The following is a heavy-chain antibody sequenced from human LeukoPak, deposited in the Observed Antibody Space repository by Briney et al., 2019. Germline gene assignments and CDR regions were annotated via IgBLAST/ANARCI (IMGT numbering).Heavy chain of an antibody. V-gene: IGHV3-20*04. Sequence: GGSLRLSCAVYGFTFDDHGMSWVRHVPGKGMEWVSAISWSGGGTGSADSVKGRFTISRDNAKNSLYLQMNSLRVEDTALYYCARSVGKYSTKYSFDFWGQGTLVTVSS. CDR3: ARSVGKYSTKYSFDF. CDR1: GFTFDDHG. D-gene: IGHD6-13*01. CDR2: ISWSGGGT. J-gene: IGHJ4*02.